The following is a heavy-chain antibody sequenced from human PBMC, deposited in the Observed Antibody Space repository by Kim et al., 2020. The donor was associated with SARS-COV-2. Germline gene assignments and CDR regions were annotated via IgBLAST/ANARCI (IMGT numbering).Heavy chain of an antibody. J-gene: IGHJ4*02. D-gene: IGHD2-15*01. CDR2: IYYSGST. CDR3: ASIGGSDCSGGSCYDHSFDY. V-gene: IGHV4-31*03. CDR1: GGSISSGGYY. Sequence: SETLSLTCTVSGGSISSGGYYWSWIRQHPGKGLEWIGYIYYSGSTYYNPSLKSRVTISVDTSKNQFSLKLSSVTAADTAVYYCASIGGSDCSGGSCYDHSFDYWGQGTLVTVSS.